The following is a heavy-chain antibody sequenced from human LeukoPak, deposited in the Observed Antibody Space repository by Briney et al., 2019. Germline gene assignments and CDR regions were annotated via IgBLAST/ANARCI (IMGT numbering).Heavy chain of an antibody. CDR1: GFTFGNYW. Sequence: PGGSLRLSCGASGFTFGNYWMSWVRQAPGKGLEWVANIKEDGSEKNYVDSAKGRFTISRDNAKDSLYLQMNSLRAEDTAVYYCARDITQGLSYFDYWGQGTLVTVSS. CDR2: IKEDGSEK. V-gene: IGHV3-7*04. CDR3: ARDITQGLSYFDY. J-gene: IGHJ4*02. D-gene: IGHD1-14*01.